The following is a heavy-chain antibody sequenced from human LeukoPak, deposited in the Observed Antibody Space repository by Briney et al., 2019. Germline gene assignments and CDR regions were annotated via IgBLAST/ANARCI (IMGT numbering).Heavy chain of an antibody. CDR2: IQYSGGIR. V-gene: IGHV3-30*02. Sequence: GGSLRLSCAASGFTFSSYGMHWIRQAPGRGLEWVAYIQYSGGIRKYADSVKGRFTISRDNSKNTLLLQMNTLKTEDTAVYYWAKKGPGYCYKIDHWGQGTLINVSS. D-gene: IGHD2-2*03. CDR3: AKKGPGYCYKIDH. J-gene: IGHJ4*03. CDR1: GFTFSSYG.